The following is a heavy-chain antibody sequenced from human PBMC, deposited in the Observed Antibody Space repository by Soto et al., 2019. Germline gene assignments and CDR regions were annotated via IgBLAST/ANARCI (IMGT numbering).Heavy chain of an antibody. Sequence: ASVKVSCKASGYTFTSYGISWVRQAPGQGLEWMGWISAYNGNTNYAQKLQGRVTMTTDTSTSTACMELRSLRSDDTAVYYCARDRYYDILTGYYSPLYYFDYWGQGTLVTVSS. CDR1: GYTFTSYG. D-gene: IGHD3-9*01. V-gene: IGHV1-18*01. CDR3: ARDRYYDILTGYYSPLYYFDY. J-gene: IGHJ4*02. CDR2: ISAYNGNT.